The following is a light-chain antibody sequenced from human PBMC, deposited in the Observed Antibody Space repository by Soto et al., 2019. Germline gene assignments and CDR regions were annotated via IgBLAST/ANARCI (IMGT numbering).Light chain of an antibody. CDR1: SSDVGGYNY. CDR3: SSYARNRDVL. Sequence: QSALTQPASVSGSPGQSITISCTGTSSDVGGYNYVSWYQHHPGKAPKLMIYDVTNRPSGVSNRFSGSKSVNTASLSISGLQAEDEADYYCSSYARNRDVLFGGGTKLTVL. J-gene: IGLJ2*01. CDR2: DVT. V-gene: IGLV2-14*03.